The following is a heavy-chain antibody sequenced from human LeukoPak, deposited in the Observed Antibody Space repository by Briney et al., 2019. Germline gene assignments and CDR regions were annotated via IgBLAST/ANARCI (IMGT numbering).Heavy chain of an antibody. Sequence: GGSLRLSCAASGSTFSSYAMSWVRQAPGKGLEWVSSITISGATTYYADSVKGRLTISRDTSKTTLYLQMNSLRAEDTAVYYCATYGSGSYYRKAFDYWGQGTLVTVSS. CDR3: ATYGSGSYYRKAFDY. CDR2: ITISGATT. D-gene: IGHD3-10*01. V-gene: IGHV3-23*01. CDR1: GSTFSSYA. J-gene: IGHJ4*02.